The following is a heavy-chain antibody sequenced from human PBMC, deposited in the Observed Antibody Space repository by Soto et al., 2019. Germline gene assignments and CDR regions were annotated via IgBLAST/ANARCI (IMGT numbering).Heavy chain of an antibody. CDR1: EATFRSSW. CDR3: GRDRAYSCLDY. V-gene: IGHV3-7*05. CDR2: IKEDGSET. D-gene: IGHD2-2*01. J-gene: IGHJ4*02. Sequence: EVQLVESGGGLVQPGGSVRLSCAASEATFRSSWMAWVRQAPGRGLEWVASIKEDGSETFYVDSVKGRFTISRDNARNSWYLQMNSLRVEDTAVYYCGRDRAYSCLDYWGQGTQVTVSS.